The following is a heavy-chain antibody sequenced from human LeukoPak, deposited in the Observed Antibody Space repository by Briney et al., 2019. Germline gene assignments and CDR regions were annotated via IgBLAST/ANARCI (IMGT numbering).Heavy chain of an antibody. D-gene: IGHD3-3*01. CDR3: AKDRKRITIFGVVIISNPNSLDY. CDR2: ISGRGGST. V-gene: IGHV3-23*01. J-gene: IGHJ4*02. Sequence: KSGGSLRLSCAASGFTFSSYAMSWVRQAPGKGLEWVSAISGRGGSTYYADSVKGRFTISRDNSKNTLYLQMNSLRAEDTAVYYCAKDRKRITIFGVVIISNPNSLDYWGQGTLVTVSS. CDR1: GFTFSSYA.